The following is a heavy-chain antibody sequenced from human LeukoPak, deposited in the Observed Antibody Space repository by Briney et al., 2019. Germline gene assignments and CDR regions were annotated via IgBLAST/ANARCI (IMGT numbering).Heavy chain of an antibody. J-gene: IGHJ3*02. V-gene: IGHV3-23*01. D-gene: IGHD3-3*01. CDR2: ISGSGGST. CDR1: GFTFSSYA. CDR3: AREGPYYDFWSGPSAHAFDI. Sequence: GGSLRLSCAASGFTFSSYAMSWVRQAPGKGLEWVSAISGSGGSTYYADSVKGRFTISRDNAKNSLYLQMNSLRAEDTAVYYCAREGPYYDFWSGPSAHAFDIWGQGTMVTVSS.